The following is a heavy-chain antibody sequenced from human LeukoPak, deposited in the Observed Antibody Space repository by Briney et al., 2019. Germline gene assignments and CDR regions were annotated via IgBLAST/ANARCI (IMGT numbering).Heavy chain of an antibody. J-gene: IGHJ2*01. V-gene: IGHV3-7*01. CDR3: ARIYSSSWPTRYWYFDL. CDR1: GFTFSSYW. D-gene: IGHD6-13*01. Sequence: GGSLRLSCAASGFTFSSYWMSWVRQAPGKGLEWVANIKQDGSEKYYVDSVKGRFTISRDNAKNSLYLQMNSLRAEDTAVYYCARIYSSSWPTRYWYFDLWGRGTLVTVSS. CDR2: IKQDGSEK.